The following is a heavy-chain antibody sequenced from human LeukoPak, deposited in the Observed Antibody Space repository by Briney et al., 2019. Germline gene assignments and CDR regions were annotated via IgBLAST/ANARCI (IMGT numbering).Heavy chain of an antibody. D-gene: IGHD1-1*01. Sequence: GASVKVSCKASGGTFSSYDISWVRQAPGQGLEWMGGIIPIFGTANYAQKFQGRVTITADESTSTAYMELSSLRSEDTAVYYCARLLPGTMNFDYWGQGTLVTVSA. CDR1: GGTFSSYD. J-gene: IGHJ4*02. CDR3: ARLLPGTMNFDY. CDR2: IIPIFGTA. V-gene: IGHV1-69*13.